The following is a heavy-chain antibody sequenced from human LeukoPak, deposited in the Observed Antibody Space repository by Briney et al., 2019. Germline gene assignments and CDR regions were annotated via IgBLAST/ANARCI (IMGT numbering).Heavy chain of an antibody. CDR2: IYYSGST. CDR3: ARDSGSRWFDP. Sequence: PSETLSLTCTVSGGSISSYYWSWIRQPPGKGLEWIGYIYYSGSTNYNPSLKNRVTISVDTSKNQFSLKLSSVTAADTAVYYCARDSGSRWFDPWGQGTLVTVSS. CDR1: GGSISSYY. J-gene: IGHJ5*02. V-gene: IGHV4-59*01. D-gene: IGHD3-22*01.